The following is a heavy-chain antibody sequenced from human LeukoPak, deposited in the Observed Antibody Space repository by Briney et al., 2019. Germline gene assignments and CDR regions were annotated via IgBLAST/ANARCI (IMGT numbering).Heavy chain of an antibody. CDR3: AIFPYYYDSSGPYYYYYYMDV. CDR1: GYTFTGYY. Sequence: ASVKVSCKASGYTFTGYYMHWVRQAPGQGLEWMGWINPNSGGTNYAQKFQGRVTMTRDTSISTAYRELSRLRSDDTAVYYCAIFPYYYDSSGPYYYYYYMDVWGKGTTVTVSS. J-gene: IGHJ6*03. D-gene: IGHD3-22*01. CDR2: INPNSGGT. V-gene: IGHV1-2*02.